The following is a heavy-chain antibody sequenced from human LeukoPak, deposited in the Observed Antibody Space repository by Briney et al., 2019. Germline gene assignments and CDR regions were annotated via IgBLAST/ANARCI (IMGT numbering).Heavy chain of an antibody. Sequence: PSETLSLTCAVYGGSFSGYYWSWIRQPPGKGLEWIGEINHSGSTNYNPSLKSRVTISVDTSKNQFSLKLSSVTPEDTAVYYCARDRLYSGFDYWGQGTLVTVSS. V-gene: IGHV4-34*01. CDR2: INHSGST. J-gene: IGHJ4*02. CDR1: GGSFSGYY. D-gene: IGHD3-10*01. CDR3: ARDRLYSGFDY.